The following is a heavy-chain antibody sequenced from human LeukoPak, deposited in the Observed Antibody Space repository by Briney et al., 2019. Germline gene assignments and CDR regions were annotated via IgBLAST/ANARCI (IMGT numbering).Heavy chain of an antibody. CDR3: ARDLHYGDYSPDY. Sequence: GGSLRLSCAASGFTFSSYNMIWVRQAPGKGLEWVSSISSATYIYYTDSLKGRFTISRDNSKNTLYLQMNSLRAEDTAVYYCARDLHYGDYSPDYWGQGTLVTVSS. V-gene: IGHV3-21*01. D-gene: IGHD4-17*01. CDR1: GFTFSSYN. CDR2: ISSATYI. J-gene: IGHJ4*02.